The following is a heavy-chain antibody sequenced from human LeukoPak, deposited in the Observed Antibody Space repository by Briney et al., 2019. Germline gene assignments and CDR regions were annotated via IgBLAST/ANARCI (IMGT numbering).Heavy chain of an antibody. J-gene: IGHJ4*02. CDR1: GGSISSYY. V-gene: IGHV4-59*08. CDR3: ARHRGYYSSSYDY. CDR2: IYHSGST. D-gene: IGHD6-13*01. Sequence: KPSETLSLTCTVSGGSISSYYWSWIRQPPGKGLEWIGSIYHSGSTYYNPSLKSRVTISVDTSKNQFSLKLSSVTAADTAVYYCARHRGYYSSSYDYWGQGTLVTVSS.